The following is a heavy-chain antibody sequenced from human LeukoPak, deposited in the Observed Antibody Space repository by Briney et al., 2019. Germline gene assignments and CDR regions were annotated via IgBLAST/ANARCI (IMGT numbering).Heavy chain of an antibody. Sequence: GGSLRLSCAASGFTFSSYAMHWVRQAPGKGLEWVAVISYDGSNKYYADSVKGRFTISRDNSKNTLYLQMSSLRAEDTAVYYCARDMGETYGMDVWGKGTTVTVSS. J-gene: IGHJ6*04. D-gene: IGHD3-10*01. V-gene: IGHV3-30*04. CDR1: GFTFSSYA. CDR2: ISYDGSNK. CDR3: ARDMGETYGMDV.